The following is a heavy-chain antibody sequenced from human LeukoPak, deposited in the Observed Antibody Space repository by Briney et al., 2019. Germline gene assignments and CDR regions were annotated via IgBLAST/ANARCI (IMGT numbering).Heavy chain of an antibody. V-gene: IGHV3-23*01. CDR3: VKEYYSRGFGAYFDY. J-gene: IGHJ4*02. D-gene: IGHD3-3*01. CDR2: ISGSGGST. CDR1: GFTFSSYA. Sequence: PGGSLRLSCAASGFTFSSYAMSWVRQAPGKGLEWVSAISGSGGSTYYADSVKGRFTISRDNSMNTVDLQMNSLRAEDTAVYYCVKEYYSRGFGAYFDYWGQGTLVTVSS.